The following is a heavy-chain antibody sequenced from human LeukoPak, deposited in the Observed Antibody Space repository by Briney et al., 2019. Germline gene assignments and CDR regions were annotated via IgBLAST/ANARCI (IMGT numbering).Heavy chain of an antibody. Sequence: SQTLSLTCAVSGGSISSGGYSWSWIRQPPGKGLEWIGYIYYSGSTYYNPSLKSRVTISVDTSKNQFSLKLSSVTAADTAVYYCAKVCSSSWLNYFDYWGQGTLVTVSS. D-gene: IGHD6-13*01. CDR1: GGSISSGGYS. J-gene: IGHJ4*02. CDR2: IYYSGST. CDR3: AKVCSSSWLNYFDY. V-gene: IGHV4-30-4*07.